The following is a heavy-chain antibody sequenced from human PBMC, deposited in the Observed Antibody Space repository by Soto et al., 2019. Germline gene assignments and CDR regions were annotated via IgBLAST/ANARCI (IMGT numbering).Heavy chain of an antibody. V-gene: IGHV3-53*05. Sequence: GGSLRLSCAASGFSVSTNYMSWVRQAPGKGLEWVSIIYAGGTTYYADSVKGRFTISRDISKNTLYLQMNSLRAEDTAVYYCAKDSEWEQPYYYYGMDVWGQGTTVTVSS. CDR2: IYAGGTT. CDR1: GFSVSTNY. J-gene: IGHJ6*02. D-gene: IGHD1-26*01. CDR3: AKDSEWEQPYYYYGMDV.